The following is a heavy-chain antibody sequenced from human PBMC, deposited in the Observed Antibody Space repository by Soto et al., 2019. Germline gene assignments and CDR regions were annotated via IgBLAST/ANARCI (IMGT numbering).Heavy chain of an antibody. D-gene: IGHD3-9*01. CDR1: GGSISSSSYY. Sequence: SETLSLTCTVSGGSISSSSYYWGWIRQPPGKGLEWIGSIYYSGSTYYNPSLKSRVTISVDTSKNQFSLKLSSVTAADTAVYYCARHLDRDDILGVGQYYFDYWGQGTLVTVSS. J-gene: IGHJ4*02. V-gene: IGHV4-39*01. CDR2: IYYSGST. CDR3: ARHLDRDDILGVGQYYFDY.